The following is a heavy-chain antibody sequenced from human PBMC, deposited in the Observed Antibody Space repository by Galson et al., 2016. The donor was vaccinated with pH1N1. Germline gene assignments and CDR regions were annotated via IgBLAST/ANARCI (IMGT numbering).Heavy chain of an antibody. CDR2: ITWSSHVI. CDR1: GFTFDAFA. CDR3: AKDHCSHGDTNCFYFDL. D-gene: IGHD4-17*01. V-gene: IGHV3-9*01. J-gene: IGHJ2*01. Sequence: SLRLSCAASGFTFDAFAMHWVRQVPGKGLEWVSVITWSSHVIDYADSVKGRFTISRDNARNSLYLQMNNLRPDDTAFYYCAKDHCSHGDTNCFYFDLWGRGTLVTVSS.